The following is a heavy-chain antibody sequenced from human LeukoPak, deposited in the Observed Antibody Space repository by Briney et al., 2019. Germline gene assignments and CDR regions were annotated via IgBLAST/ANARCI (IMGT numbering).Heavy chain of an antibody. CDR2: IYYSGST. CDR1: GGSISSGDYY. Sequence: PSETLSLTCTVSGGSISSGDYYWSWIRQPPGKGLEWIGYIYYSGSTYYNPSLKSRVTISVDTSKNQFSLKLSSVTAADTAVYYCARLPLRGYSGYGDWGQGTLVTVSS. J-gene: IGHJ4*02. CDR3: ARLPLRGYSGYGD. D-gene: IGHD5-12*01. V-gene: IGHV4-30-4*01.